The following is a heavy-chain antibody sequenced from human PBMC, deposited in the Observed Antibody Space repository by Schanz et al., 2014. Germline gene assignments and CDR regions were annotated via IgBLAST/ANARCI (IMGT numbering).Heavy chain of an antibody. CDR1: GGTFNSYT. V-gene: IGHV1-46*02. CDR2: INPIGGST. CDR3: ARDGVDAAAGGNY. D-gene: IGHD6-13*01. J-gene: IGHJ4*02. Sequence: QVQLVQSGAEVKKPGASVKVSCKASGGTFNSYTINWVRQAPGQGLEWMGIINPIGGSTTYAQKFRGAVTLTTDTSTDTAYLELTSLRSEDTAVYYCARDGVDAAAGGNYWGQGTLVTVSS.